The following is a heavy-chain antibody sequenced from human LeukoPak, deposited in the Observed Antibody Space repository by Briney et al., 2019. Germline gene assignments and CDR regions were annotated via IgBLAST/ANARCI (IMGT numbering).Heavy chain of an antibody. CDR2: ITWNGDST. D-gene: IGHD5-12*01. Sequence: GGSLRLSCAASGFTFDDYNMHWVRQAPGKGLEWVSLITWNGDSTYYADSVEGRFTISRDNSKNSLYLQMNSLRTEDTALYYCAKDKWLRGYYYYYMGVWGKGTTVTVSS. V-gene: IGHV3-43*01. CDR3: AKDKWLRGYYYYYMGV. CDR1: GFTFDDYN. J-gene: IGHJ6*03.